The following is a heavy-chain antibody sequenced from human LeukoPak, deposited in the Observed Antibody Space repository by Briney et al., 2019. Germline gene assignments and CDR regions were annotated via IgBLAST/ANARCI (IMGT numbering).Heavy chain of an antibody. CDR2: ISSSGSTI. CDR3: ARVGSAITMVRGVIIRRYYFDC. D-gene: IGHD3-10*01. V-gene: IGHV3-48*03. J-gene: IGHJ4*02. Sequence: GGSLRLSCAASGFTFSSYEMNWVRQAPGKGLEWVSYISSSGSTIYYADSVKGRFTISRDNAKNSLYLQMNSLRAEDTAVYYCARVGSAITMVRGVIIRRYYFDCWGQGTLVTVSS. CDR1: GFTFSSYE.